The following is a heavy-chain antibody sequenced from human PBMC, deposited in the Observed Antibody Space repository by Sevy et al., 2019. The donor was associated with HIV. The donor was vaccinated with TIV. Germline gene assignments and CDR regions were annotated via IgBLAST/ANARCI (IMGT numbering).Heavy chain of an antibody. V-gene: IGHV1-69*04. J-gene: IGHJ6*02. D-gene: IGHD4-4*01. Sequence: ASVKVSCKASGGTFSSYAISWVRQAPGQGLEWMGRIIPILGIANYAQKFQGRVTITADKSTSTAYMELSSLRSEDTAVYHCARAGTVTTGYYYGMDVWGQGTTVTVSS. CDR2: IIPILGIA. CDR1: GGTFSSYA. CDR3: ARAGTVTTGYYYGMDV.